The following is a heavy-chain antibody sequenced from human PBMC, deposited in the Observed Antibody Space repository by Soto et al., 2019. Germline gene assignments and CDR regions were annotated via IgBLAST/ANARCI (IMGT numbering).Heavy chain of an antibody. Sequence: EVQLLESGGGLIQPGESLRLSCAGSGFTFNNYAMTWVRQAPGKGPEWVSAISGGGDTTYYADSVKGRFTISRDNSKNTLYLQMKSLRAEDTAVYYCAKHGPQYSSSLTHYWGQGTLVTVSS. V-gene: IGHV3-23*01. CDR3: AKHGPQYSSSLTHY. CDR2: ISGGGDTT. J-gene: IGHJ4*02. D-gene: IGHD6-13*01. CDR1: GFTFNNYA.